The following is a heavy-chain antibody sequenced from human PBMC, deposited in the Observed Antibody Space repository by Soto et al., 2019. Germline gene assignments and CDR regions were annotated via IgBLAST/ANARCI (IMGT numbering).Heavy chain of an antibody. CDR3: ARQGYLNWFDP. J-gene: IGHJ5*02. CDR2: IYYSGST. Sequence: QLQLQESGPGLVKPSETLSLTCTVSGGSISSSSYYWGWIRQPPGKGLEWIGSIYYSGSTYYNPSLKSRVTISVDTSKNQFSLKLSSVTAADTAVYYCARQGYLNWFDPWGQGTLVTVSS. D-gene: IGHD5-18*01. CDR1: GGSISSSSYY. V-gene: IGHV4-39*01.